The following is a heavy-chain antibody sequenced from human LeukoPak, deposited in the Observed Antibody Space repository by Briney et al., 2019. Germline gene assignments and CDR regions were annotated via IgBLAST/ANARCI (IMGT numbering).Heavy chain of an antibody. V-gene: IGHV3-7*03. Sequence: PGGSLRLSCTASGFTFSNFWMSWVRQAPGKGLEWVANIKPDGGDKCYVDSMEGRFTISRDNAKNSLYLQMNSLRAEDTAVYYCARGLFAGGWYPDYFDYWGQGTLVTVSS. CDR3: ARGLFAGGWYPDYFDY. D-gene: IGHD6-19*01. J-gene: IGHJ4*02. CDR1: GFTFSNFW. CDR2: IKPDGGDK.